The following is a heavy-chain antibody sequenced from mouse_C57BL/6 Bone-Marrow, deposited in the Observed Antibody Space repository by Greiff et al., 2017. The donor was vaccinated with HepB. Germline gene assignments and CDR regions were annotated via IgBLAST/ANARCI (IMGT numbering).Heavy chain of an antibody. D-gene: IGHD2-1*01. Sequence: QVQLQQPGAELVRPGSSVKLSCKASGYTFTSYWMDWVKQRPGQGLEWIGNIYPSDSETHYNQKFKDKATLTVDKSSSTAYMPLSSLTSEDSAVYYCAREVYYGHWDYFDYWGQGTTLTVSS. V-gene: IGHV1-61*01. CDR3: AREVYYGHWDYFDY. CDR1: GYTFTSYW. J-gene: IGHJ2*01. CDR2: IYPSDSET.